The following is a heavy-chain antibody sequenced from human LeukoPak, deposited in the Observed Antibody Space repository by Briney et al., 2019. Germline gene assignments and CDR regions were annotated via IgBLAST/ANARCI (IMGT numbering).Heavy chain of an antibody. V-gene: IGHV4-61*08. J-gene: IGHJ3*02. CDR1: GGSISSGGYY. CDR3: ARGLIIRRTNALDI. CDR2: VSYSGST. Sequence: SETLSLTCTVSGGSISSGGYYWSWIRQPPGKGLEWIGYVSYSGSTNSNPSLTSRVAISVDPSKNEFSLRMTSVTVADTAVYYCARGLIIRRTNALDIWGQGTMVTVSS. D-gene: IGHD3-10*01.